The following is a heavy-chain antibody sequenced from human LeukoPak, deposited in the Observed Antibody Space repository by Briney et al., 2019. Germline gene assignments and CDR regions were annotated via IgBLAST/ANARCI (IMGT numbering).Heavy chain of an antibody. CDR1: GGSFSGYY. CDR3: ARRRNYYYYMDV. J-gene: IGHJ6*03. V-gene: IGHV4-34*01. Sequence: TPSDTLSLTCAVYGGSFSGYYWSWIRQPPGKGLEWIGEINHSGSTNYNPSLKSRVTISVDTSKNQFSLKLGSVTAADTAVYYCARRRNYYYYMDVWGKGTTVTVSS. CDR2: INHSGST.